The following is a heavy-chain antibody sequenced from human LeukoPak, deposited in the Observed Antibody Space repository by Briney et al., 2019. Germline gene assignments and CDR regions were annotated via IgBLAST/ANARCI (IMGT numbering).Heavy chain of an antibody. J-gene: IGHJ4*02. V-gene: IGHV4-39*01. Sequence: SETLSLTCSVSGGSINNRNYYWGWVRQPPGKELEWIGHIYFGGSTFYNPSLKSRLTMSIDTSKDQSSLNINSVAAADTAVYYCARLPVYFGKGYFDSWGRGTLVTDSS. CDR3: ARLPVYFGKGYFDS. CDR2: IYFGGST. CDR1: GGSINNRNYY. D-gene: IGHD1-14*01.